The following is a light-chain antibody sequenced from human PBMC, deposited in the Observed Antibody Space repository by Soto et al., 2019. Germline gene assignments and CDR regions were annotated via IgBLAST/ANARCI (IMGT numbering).Light chain of an antibody. CDR3: CSYAGSYTLL. J-gene: IGLJ2*01. V-gene: IGLV2-11*01. CDR1: SSDVGAYNY. Sequence: QSALTQPRSVSGSPGQSVTISCTRTSSDVGAYNYVSWFQQHPGKAPKLMMSDVSKRPSGVPDRFSGSKSGTTASLTISGLQAEDEADYYCCSYAGSYTLLFGGGTKLTVL. CDR2: DVS.